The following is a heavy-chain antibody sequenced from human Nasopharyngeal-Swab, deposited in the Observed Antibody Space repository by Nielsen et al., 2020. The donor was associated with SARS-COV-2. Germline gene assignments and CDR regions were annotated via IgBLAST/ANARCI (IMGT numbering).Heavy chain of an antibody. CDR1: GFTFSSYA. J-gene: IGHJ4*02. V-gene: IGHV3-23*01. CDR2: ISGSGGST. Sequence: GGSLRLSCAASGFTFSSYAMSWVRQAPGKGLEWVSAISGSGGSTYYADSVKGRFTISRDNSKNTLYLQMNSLRAEDTAVYYCAKAGGITMIVMVRRYYFDYWGQGTLVTVSS. CDR3: AKAGGITMIVMVRRYYFDY. D-gene: IGHD3-22*01.